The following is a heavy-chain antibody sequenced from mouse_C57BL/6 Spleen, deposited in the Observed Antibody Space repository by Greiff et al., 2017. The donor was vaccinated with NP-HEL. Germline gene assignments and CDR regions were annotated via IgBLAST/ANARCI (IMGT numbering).Heavy chain of an antibody. J-gene: IGHJ1*03. Sequence: QVQLQQPGAELVMPGASVKLSCKASGYTFTSYWMHWVKQRPGQGLEWIGEIDPSDSYTNYTQKFKGKSTLTVDKSSSTAYMQLSSLTSEDSAVYYCARSLCGSSSWYFDVWGTGTTVTVSS. V-gene: IGHV1-69*01. D-gene: IGHD1-1*01. CDR3: ARSLCGSSSWYFDV. CDR1: GYTFTSYW. CDR2: IDPSDSYT.